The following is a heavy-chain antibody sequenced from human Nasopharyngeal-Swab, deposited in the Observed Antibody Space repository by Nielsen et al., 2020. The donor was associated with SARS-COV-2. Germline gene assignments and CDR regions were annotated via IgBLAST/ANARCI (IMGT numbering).Heavy chain of an antibody. CDR3: ARVVRTRYGSGSYGGFVP. J-gene: IGHJ5*02. D-gene: IGHD3-10*01. CDR1: GYTFTSYD. CDR2: MNPNSGNT. V-gene: IGHV1-8*01. Sequence: ASVKVSCKASGYTFTSYDINWVRQATGQGLEWMGWMNPNSGNTGYAQKFQGRVTMTRNTSISTAYMELSSLRSEDTAVYYCARVVRTRYGSGSYGGFVPWGQGTLVTVSS.